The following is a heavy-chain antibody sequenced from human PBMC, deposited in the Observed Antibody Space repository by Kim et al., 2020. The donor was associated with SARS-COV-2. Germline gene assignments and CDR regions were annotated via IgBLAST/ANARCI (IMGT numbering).Heavy chain of an antibody. J-gene: IGHJ4*02. V-gene: IGHV1-3*01. Sequence: ASVKVSCKASGYTFTSYAMHWVRQAPGQRLEWMGWINAGNGNTKYSQKFQGRVTITRDTSASTAYMELSSLRSKDTAVYYCARSGSYIRTPFDYWGQGTLVTVSS. D-gene: IGHD1-26*01. CDR2: INAGNGNT. CDR1: GYTFTSYA. CDR3: ARSGSYIRTPFDY.